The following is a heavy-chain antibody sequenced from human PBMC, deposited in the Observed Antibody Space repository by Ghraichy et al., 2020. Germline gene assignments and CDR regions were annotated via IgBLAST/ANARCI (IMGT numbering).Heavy chain of an antibody. CDR3: ARSQSPGQHAFDI. Sequence: GGSLRLSCAASGFTLRNYGMNWVRQAPGKGLEWVSLIGSGGINTYYGDSVKGRFTSSRDNSKNTLYLQVNSLRAEDTAVYYCARSQSPGQHAFDIWGQGTMVTVSS. J-gene: IGHJ3*02. CDR2: IGSGGINT. D-gene: IGHD5-18*01. CDR1: GFTLRNYG. V-gene: IGHV3-23*01.